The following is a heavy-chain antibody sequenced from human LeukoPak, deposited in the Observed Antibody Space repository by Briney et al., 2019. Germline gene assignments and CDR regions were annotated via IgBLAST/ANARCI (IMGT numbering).Heavy chain of an antibody. CDR1: GFTFSSYW. CDR3: ARVTYSYGYSSRGLLDY. V-gene: IGHV3-7*01. J-gene: IGHJ4*02. Sequence: PGGSLRLSCAASGFTFSSYWMSWARQAPGKGLEWVANIKQDGSEKYYVDSVRGRFTISRDNTKNSLYLQMNSLRAEDTAVYYCARVTYSYGYSSRGLLDYWGQGTLVTVSS. D-gene: IGHD5-18*01. CDR2: IKQDGSEK.